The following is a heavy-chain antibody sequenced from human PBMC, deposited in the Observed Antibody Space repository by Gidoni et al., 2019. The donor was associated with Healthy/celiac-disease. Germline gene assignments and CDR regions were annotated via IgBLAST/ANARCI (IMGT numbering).Heavy chain of an antibody. CDR3: ARGIIAAAAPFDY. CDR1: GCSISSGGYY. CDR2: IYYSGST. D-gene: IGHD6-13*01. Sequence: QVQLQESGPGLVKPSQTLSLTCTVSGCSISSGGYYWSWIRQHPGKGLEWIGYIYYSGSTYYNPSLKSRVTISVDTSKNQFSLKLSSVTAADTAVYYCARGIIAAAAPFDYWGQGTLVTVSS. V-gene: IGHV4-31*03. J-gene: IGHJ4*02.